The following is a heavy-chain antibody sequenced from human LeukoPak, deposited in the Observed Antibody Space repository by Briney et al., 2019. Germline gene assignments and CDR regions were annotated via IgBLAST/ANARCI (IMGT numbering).Heavy chain of an antibody. CDR1: GGSLNNYY. J-gene: IGHJ4*02. Sequence: SETLSLTCTVSGGSLNNYYWSWIRQPPGKGLEWIGYIHYTGSTNYNPTLKSRVTISVDTSKNQFSLRLSSVTAADTAVYYCARGAGNSWGQGTLVTVSS. CDR2: IHYTGST. V-gene: IGHV4-59*01. CDR3: ARGAGNS.